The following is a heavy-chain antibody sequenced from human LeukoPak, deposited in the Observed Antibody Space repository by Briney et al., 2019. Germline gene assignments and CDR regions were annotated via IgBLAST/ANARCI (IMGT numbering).Heavy chain of an antibody. CDR2: ISYDGNEK. V-gene: IGHV3-30*18. J-gene: IGHJ6*02. CDR3: AKEIRENDYVWGGRNRYYYYGMDV. D-gene: IGHD3-16*01. CDR1: GFTFLKYG. Sequence: PGGSLRLSCETSGFTFLKYGMHWVRQAPGKGLEWLAVISYDGNEKHYADPVKGRFTISRDISRKTLFLQMNSLRADDTAVYYCAKEIRENDYVWGGRNRYYYYGMDVWGQGTTVTVSS.